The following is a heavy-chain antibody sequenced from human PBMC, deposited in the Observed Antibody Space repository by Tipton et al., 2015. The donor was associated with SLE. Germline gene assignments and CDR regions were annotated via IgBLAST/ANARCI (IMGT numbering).Heavy chain of an antibody. CDR3: GEDGSLIGTYYYMDV. J-gene: IGHJ6*03. V-gene: IGHV3-9*01. CDR1: GFNFDDYA. D-gene: IGHD2-8*01. Sequence: SLRLSCAGSGFNFDDYAMHWVRQVPGKGLEWVAGITWNSGVTGYADSVKGRFTVSRDNTKNLVFLQMNSLRRDDTALYFCGEDGSLIGTYYYMDVWGKGTTVTVSS. CDR2: ITWNSGVT.